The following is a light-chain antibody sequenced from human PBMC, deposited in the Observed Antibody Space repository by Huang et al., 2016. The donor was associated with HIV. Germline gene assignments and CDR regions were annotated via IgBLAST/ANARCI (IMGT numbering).Light chain of an antibody. CDR3: QQRSSGVT. CDR1: QSVGNY. CDR2: DTS. V-gene: IGKV3-11*01. J-gene: IGKJ4*01. Sequence: IVLTQSPATLSWYPGERVTLSCRASQSVGNYIAWYQQHPGQSPRLLIYDTSKRATDTPVQCSGSGSGTDFPLTISSLESDDFAVYYCQQRSSGVTFGGGTKLQVK.